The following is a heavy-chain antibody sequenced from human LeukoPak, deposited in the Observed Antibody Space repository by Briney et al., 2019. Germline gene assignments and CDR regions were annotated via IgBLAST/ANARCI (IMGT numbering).Heavy chain of an antibody. Sequence: GGSLRLSCAASGFTFSNAWMSWVRQAPGKGLEWVGRIQSKTGGGTTDYAAPVKGRFTISRDDSKNTLYLQMNSLKTEDTAVYYCTTDLNARGNYYDSSGFISTIDYWGQGTLVTVSS. V-gene: IGHV3-15*01. CDR3: TTDLNARGNYYDSSGFISTIDY. CDR2: IQSKTGGGTT. CDR1: GFTFSNAW. D-gene: IGHD3-22*01. J-gene: IGHJ4*02.